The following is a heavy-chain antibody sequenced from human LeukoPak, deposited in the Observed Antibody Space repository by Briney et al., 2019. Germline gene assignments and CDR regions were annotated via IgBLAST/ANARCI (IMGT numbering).Heavy chain of an antibody. Sequence: GSSVKVSCKASGGTFSSYAISWVRQAPGQGLEWMGRIIPILGIANYAQKFQGRVTITADKSTSTAYMELSSLRSDDTAVYYCARDHMMLGELSPIDYWGQGTLVTVSS. CDR1: GGTFSSYA. CDR3: ARDHMMLGELSPIDY. J-gene: IGHJ4*02. V-gene: IGHV1-69*04. CDR2: IIPILGIA. D-gene: IGHD3-16*02.